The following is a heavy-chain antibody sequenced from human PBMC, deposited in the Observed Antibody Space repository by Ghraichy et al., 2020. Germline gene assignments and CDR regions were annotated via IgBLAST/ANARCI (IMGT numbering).Heavy chain of an antibody. D-gene: IGHD3-3*01. CDR3: AVYDFWSGYALGV. CDR1: GFAFSSKW. V-gene: IGHV3-7*01. J-gene: IGHJ6*02. CDR2: IKEDGSEK. Sequence: GGSLRLSCAASGFAFSSKWMSWVRQAPGKGLEWLANIKEDGSEKNYVDSVRGRFTMSRDNAKNSLSLQMNSLRAEDTAVYFCAVYDFWSGYALGVWGQGTTVTVSS.